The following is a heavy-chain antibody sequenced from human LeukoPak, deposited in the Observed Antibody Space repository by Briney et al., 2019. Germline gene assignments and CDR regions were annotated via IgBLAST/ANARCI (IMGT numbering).Heavy chain of an antibody. CDR3: AKERSVAGTYFDY. Sequence: GGSLRLSCAASGFTFSTYAMNWVRQAPGKGLEWVSFIYSGTIHYSDSVKGRFTISRDNSKNTLYLQMNSLRAEDTAVYYCAKERSVAGTYFDYWGQGTLVTVSS. D-gene: IGHD6-19*01. CDR2: IYSGTI. J-gene: IGHJ4*02. V-gene: IGHV3-66*03. CDR1: GFTFSTYA.